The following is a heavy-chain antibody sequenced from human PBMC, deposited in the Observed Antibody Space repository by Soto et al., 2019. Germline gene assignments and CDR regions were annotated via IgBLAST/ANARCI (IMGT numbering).Heavy chain of an antibody. CDR1: GYTFTSYG. CDR3: ARDHPTYSSSSHYYYGMDV. J-gene: IGHJ6*02. V-gene: IGHV1-18*01. Sequence: ASVKVSCKASGYTFTSYGISWVRQAPGQGLEWMGWISAYNGNTNYAQKPQGRVTMTTDTSTSTAYMELRSLRSDDTAVYYCARDHPTYSSSSHYYYGMDVWGQGTTVTVSS. D-gene: IGHD6-6*01. CDR2: ISAYNGNT.